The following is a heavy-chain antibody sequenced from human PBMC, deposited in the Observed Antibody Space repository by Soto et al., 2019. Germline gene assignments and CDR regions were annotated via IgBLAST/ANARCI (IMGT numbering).Heavy chain of an antibody. Sequence: GGSLRLSCAASEFTVSSNYMSWVRQAPGKGLEWVAVISYDGGDKHYADSVKGRFTISRDNSKNTLYLQMNSLRAEDRAVYYCVKDADQGAASYYFDHWGQGTLVTVS. CDR1: EFTVSSNY. D-gene: IGHD6-25*01. CDR3: VKDADQGAASYYFDH. V-gene: IGHV3-30*18. J-gene: IGHJ4*02. CDR2: ISYDGGDK.